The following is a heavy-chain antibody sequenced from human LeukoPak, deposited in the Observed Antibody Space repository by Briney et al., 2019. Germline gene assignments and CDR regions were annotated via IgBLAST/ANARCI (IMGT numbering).Heavy chain of an antibody. CDR2: IIPIFGTA. D-gene: IGHD2-2*01. V-gene: IGHV1-69*13. CDR3: ASTHILGYCSSTSCYDYFDY. CDR1: GGTFSSYA. Sequence: GASVKVSCKASGGTFSSYAISWVRQAPGQGLEWMGGIIPIFGTANYAQKFQGRVTITADESTSTAYMELSSLRSEDTAVYYCASTHILGYCSSTSCYDYFDYWGQGTLVTVSS. J-gene: IGHJ4*02.